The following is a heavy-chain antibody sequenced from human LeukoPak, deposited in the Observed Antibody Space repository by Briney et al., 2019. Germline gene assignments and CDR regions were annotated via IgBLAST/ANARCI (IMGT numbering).Heavy chain of an antibody. D-gene: IGHD2-21*02. V-gene: IGHV1-2*02. CDR3: SRGGQTISMTVTGLGS. Sequence: ASVKVSCKASRYTLSDNYMHWVRQAPGQGLEWMGWVNHNSGGTNYAQKFQGRFTMTTDTSINTEYLDVSGLRSDDTAVYYCSRGGQTISMTVTGLGSWGQRNLVAVSS. CDR2: VNHNSGGT. CDR1: RYTLSDNY. J-gene: IGHJ4*02.